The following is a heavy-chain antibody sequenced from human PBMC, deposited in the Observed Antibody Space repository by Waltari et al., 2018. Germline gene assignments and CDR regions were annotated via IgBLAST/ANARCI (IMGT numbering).Heavy chain of an antibody. V-gene: IGHV4-30-4*08. Sequence: QVQLQESGPGLVKPSQTLSLTCTVSGGSISSGDYYWSWIRQPPGKGLERIGYIYYSGSTYYTPSLKSRVTISVDTSKNQFSLKLSSVTAADTAVYYCARDAVPANTYYDFWSGYYSYFDYWGQGTLVTVSS. D-gene: IGHD3-3*01. J-gene: IGHJ4*02. CDR1: GGSISSGDYY. CDR3: ARDAVPANTYYDFWSGYYSYFDY. CDR2: IYYSGST.